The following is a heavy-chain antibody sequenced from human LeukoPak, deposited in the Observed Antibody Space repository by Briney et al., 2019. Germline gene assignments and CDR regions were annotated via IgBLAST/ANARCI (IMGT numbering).Heavy chain of an antibody. J-gene: IGHJ4*02. CDR2: ISYDGGNI. V-gene: IGHV3-30*04. D-gene: IGHD6-19*01. CDR3: ARDPPFGSGWSQNYFDH. CDR1: GFTFDDFA. Sequence: PGRSLRLSYAPSGFTFDDFAMHWVRQAPGKGLEWVALISYDGGNIYYADSVQGRFTISRDNSKKMLFLQMSSLRPEDTAVYYCARDPPFGSGWSQNYFDHWGQGTLVTVSS.